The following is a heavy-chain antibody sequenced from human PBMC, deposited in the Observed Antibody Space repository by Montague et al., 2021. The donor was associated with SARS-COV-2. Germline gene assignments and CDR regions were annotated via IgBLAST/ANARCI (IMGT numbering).Heavy chain of an antibody. V-gene: IGHV4-59*01. CDR1: GGSISSYY. CDR2: NYYSRST. D-gene: IGHD5-24*01. J-gene: IGHJ4*02. CDR3: ARVFPRWLRLGTCFDY. Sequence: SETLSLTCTVSGGSISSYYWSWIRQPPAKGLEWSVYNYYSRSTTYNTSLKSRVTISVDTSKNQFSLKLSSVTAADTAVYYCARVFPRWLRLGTCFDYWGQGTLVTVSS.